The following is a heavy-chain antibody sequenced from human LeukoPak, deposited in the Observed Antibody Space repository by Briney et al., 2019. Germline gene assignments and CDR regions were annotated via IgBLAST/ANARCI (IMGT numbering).Heavy chain of an antibody. Sequence: GGSLRLSCAASGFTVSSNYMSWVRQAPGKGLEWVSVIYSGGSTYYADSVKGRFTISRDNSKNTLYLQMNSLRVEDTAVYYCARGVVFIAAAGGYYFDYWGQGTLVTVSS. V-gene: IGHV3-53*01. CDR3: ARGVVFIAAAGGYYFDY. D-gene: IGHD6-13*01. J-gene: IGHJ4*02. CDR1: GFTVSSNY. CDR2: IYSGGST.